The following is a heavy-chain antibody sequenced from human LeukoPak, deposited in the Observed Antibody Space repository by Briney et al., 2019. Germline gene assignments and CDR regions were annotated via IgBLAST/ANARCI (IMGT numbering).Heavy chain of an antibody. V-gene: IGHV4-34*01. J-gene: IGHJ6*02. CDR3: ARGPGAVVVPAAYYYYGMDV. Sequence: SSETLSLTCAVYGGSFSGYYWSWIRQPPGKGLEWIGEINHSGSTNYNPSLKSRVTISVDTSKNQFSLKLSSVTAADTAVYYCARGPGAVVVPAAYYYYGMDVWGQGTTVTVSS. CDR2: INHSGST. CDR1: GGSFSGYY. D-gene: IGHD2-2*01.